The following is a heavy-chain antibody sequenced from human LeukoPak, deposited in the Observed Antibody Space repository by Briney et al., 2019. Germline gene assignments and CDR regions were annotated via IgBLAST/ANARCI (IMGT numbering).Heavy chain of an antibody. CDR3: ARDRGAGTLPGHY. CDR2: ISTSGDRT. Sequence: GGSLRLSCAASGFTFSTYAMTWVRQAPGKGLEWVSGISTSGDRTYYADSVKGRFTISRDNSKNTLYLQMNSLRAEDTAVYYCARDRGAGTLPGHYWGQGTLVTVSS. J-gene: IGHJ4*02. D-gene: IGHD6-19*01. V-gene: IGHV3-23*01. CDR1: GFTFSTYA.